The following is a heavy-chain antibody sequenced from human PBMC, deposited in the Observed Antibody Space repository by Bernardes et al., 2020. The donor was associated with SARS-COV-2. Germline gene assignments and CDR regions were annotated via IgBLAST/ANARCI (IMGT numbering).Heavy chain of an antibody. CDR1: GYTFTAYD. CDR3: AIMMVGHTNYYYFYGMDV. Sequence: ASVKVSCKASGYTFTAYDISWVRQATGQGLEWMGWMSPNSGNTGYAQKFQGRVTMTRDTSISTAYMELSSLTSDDTAVYFCAIMMVGHTNYYYFYGMDVWAKGPRSPSP. CDR2: MSPNSGNT. V-gene: IGHV1-8*01. D-gene: IGHD1-26*01. J-gene: IGHJ6*02.